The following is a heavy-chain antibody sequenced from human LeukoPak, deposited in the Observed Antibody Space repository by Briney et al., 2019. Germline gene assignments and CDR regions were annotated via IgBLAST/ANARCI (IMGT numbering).Heavy chain of an antibody. V-gene: IGHV4-39*01. Sequence: SETLSLTCTVSGGSMNNYYWNWIRQPPGKGLEWIGSIYYSGSTNYNPSLKSRVTISVDTSKNQFSLKLSSVTAADTAVYYCARRTILTGSDYWGQGTLVTVSS. CDR3: ARRTILTGSDY. CDR1: GGSMNNYY. CDR2: IYYSGST. D-gene: IGHD3-9*01. J-gene: IGHJ4*02.